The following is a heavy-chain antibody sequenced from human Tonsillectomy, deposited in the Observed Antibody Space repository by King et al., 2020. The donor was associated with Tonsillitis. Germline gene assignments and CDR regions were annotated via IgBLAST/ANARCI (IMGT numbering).Heavy chain of an antibody. D-gene: IGHD3-9*01. V-gene: IGHV4-39*07. CDR1: GGSISSTSYY. CDR2: IYYTGST. J-gene: IGHJ6*02. CDR3: ASIVPGDGILTISPSPGGDSYYSGIYV. Sequence: QLQESGPGLVKPSETLSLTCTVSGGSISSTSYYWGWIRQPPGKGLEWIGSIYYTGSTYCNPSLKSRVTISADTSKSQFSLRLSSVTAADTAVYYCASIVPGDGILTISPSPGGDSYYSGIYVWGQRPPVTVSS.